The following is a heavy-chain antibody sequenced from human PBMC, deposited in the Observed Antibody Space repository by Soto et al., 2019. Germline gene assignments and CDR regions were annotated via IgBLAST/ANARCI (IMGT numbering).Heavy chain of an antibody. Sequence: PSETLSLTCTFSGCSISSSSYYLGWIRQPPGKGLEWIGSIYYSGSTYYNPSLKSRVTISVDTSKNQFSLKLSSVTAADTAVYYCARRGYGELRNWYFDLWGRGTLVTVSS. V-gene: IGHV4-39*01. D-gene: IGHD4-17*01. CDR3: ARRGYGELRNWYFDL. CDR1: GCSISSSSYY. CDR2: IYYSGST. J-gene: IGHJ2*01.